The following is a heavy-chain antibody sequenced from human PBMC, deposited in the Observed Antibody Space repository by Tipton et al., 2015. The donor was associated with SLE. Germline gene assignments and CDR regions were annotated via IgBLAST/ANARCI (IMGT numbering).Heavy chain of an antibody. J-gene: IGHJ4*02. D-gene: IGHD3-3*01. V-gene: IGHV4-59*04. CDR1: GFTFSSYS. Sequence: LRLSCAASGFTFSSYSMNWVRQAPGKGLEWIGSIYRSGTAYYNPSLKSRVTMSVDTSKNQFSLKLTSVTAADTAVYYCARDPYDSWSDYQATFDYWGQGTLVTVSP. CDR3: ARDPYDSWSDYQATFDY. CDR2: IYRSGTA.